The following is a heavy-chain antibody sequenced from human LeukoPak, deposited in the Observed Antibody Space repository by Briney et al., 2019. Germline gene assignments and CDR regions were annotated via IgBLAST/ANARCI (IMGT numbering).Heavy chain of an antibody. CDR3: LRYPGQGVRGYYMDV. V-gene: IGHV3-30*02. D-gene: IGHD2-15*01. CDR2: IRSDSSND. J-gene: IGHJ6*03. Sequence: GGSLRLSCVASGFTFSSYGMHWVRQAPGKGLEWVALIRSDSSNDYYADSVKGRFTIGRDDSKNTLYLQMNSLRPEDTAVYYCLRYPGQGVRGYYMDVWGKGTTVTVSS. CDR1: GFTFSSYG.